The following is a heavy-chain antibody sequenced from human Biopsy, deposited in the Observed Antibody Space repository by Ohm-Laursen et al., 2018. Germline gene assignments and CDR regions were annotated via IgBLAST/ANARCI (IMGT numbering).Heavy chain of an antibody. CDR3: ARGSNEYGGLYFPH. CDR1: GGSMTGYE. Sequence: ETLSLTCSVSGGSMTGYEWSWIRQPPGQGLEWIGHISHTGYTSYKSSLKSRVTISLDTSRKHFSLRLTSLAAADTAVYYCARGSNEYGGLYFPHWGQGTLVTVSS. J-gene: IGHJ1*01. CDR2: ISHTGYT. V-gene: IGHV4-59*08. D-gene: IGHD4-23*01.